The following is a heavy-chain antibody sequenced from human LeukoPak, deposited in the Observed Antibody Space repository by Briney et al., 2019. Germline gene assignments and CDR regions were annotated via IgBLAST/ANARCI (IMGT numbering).Heavy chain of an antibody. CDR1: GYSFTNYW. D-gene: IGHD1-14*01. CDR3: ARRNREKAISLDL. Sequence: GESLKISCEASGYSFTNYWISWVRQMPGRGLDWMGRIDPSASQTNYNPSFRGHITISVTRAISTVYLQWGSLQASDTAIYYCARRNREKAISLDLWGRGTVVTVSS. CDR2: IDPSASQT. J-gene: IGHJ2*01. V-gene: IGHV5-10-1*01.